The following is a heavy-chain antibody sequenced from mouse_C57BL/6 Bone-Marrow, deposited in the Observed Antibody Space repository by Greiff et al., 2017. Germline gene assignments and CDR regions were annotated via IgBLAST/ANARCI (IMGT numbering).Heavy chain of an antibody. CDR3: TTSLLLRWVYAMDY. D-gene: IGHD1-1*01. CDR1: GFNIKDDY. Sequence: EVQLQQSGAELVRPGASVKLSCTASGFNIKDDYMHWVKQRPEQGLEWIGWIDPENGDTEYASKFQGKATITADTSSNTAYLQLSSLTSEDTAVYYCTTSLLLRWVYAMDYWGQGTSVTVSS. V-gene: IGHV14-4*01. CDR2: IDPENGDT. J-gene: IGHJ4*01.